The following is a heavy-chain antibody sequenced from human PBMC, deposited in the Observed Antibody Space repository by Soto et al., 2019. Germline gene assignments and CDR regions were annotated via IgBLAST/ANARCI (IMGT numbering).Heavy chain of an antibody. CDR2: ISGSGGST. CDR3: ANRRPSYYGSGSYPAFDY. CDR1: GFTFSSYA. D-gene: IGHD3-10*01. Sequence: EVQLLESGGGLVQPGGSLRLSCAASGFTFSSYAMSWVRQAPGKGLEWVSAISGSGGSTYYADSVKGRFTISRDNSKNTLYLQMNSLRAEDTAVYYCANRRPSYYGSGSYPAFDYWGQGTLVTVSS. V-gene: IGHV3-23*01. J-gene: IGHJ4*02.